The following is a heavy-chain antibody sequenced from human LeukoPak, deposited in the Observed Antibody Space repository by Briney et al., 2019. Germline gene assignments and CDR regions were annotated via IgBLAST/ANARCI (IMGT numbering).Heavy chain of an antibody. D-gene: IGHD4-17*01. V-gene: IGHV3-9*01. CDR3: AKGTRIATVTTLDY. J-gene: IGHJ4*02. CDR1: GFTFDDYA. Sequence: GRSLRLSCAASGFTFDDYAMHWVRQAPGKGLEWVSGISWNSGSIGYADSVKGRFTISRDNAKNSLYLQMNSLRAEDTALYYCAKGTRIATVTTLDYWGQGTLVTVSS. CDR2: ISWNSGSI.